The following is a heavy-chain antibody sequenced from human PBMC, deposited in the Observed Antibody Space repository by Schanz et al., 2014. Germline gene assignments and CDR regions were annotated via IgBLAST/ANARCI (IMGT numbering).Heavy chain of an antibody. D-gene: IGHD3-10*01. V-gene: IGHV3-72*01. Sequence: VQLVESGGGVVQPGRSLRLSCAASGFTFTDHAMSWVRQAPGKGLEWVALSKNKAAKYTTEYAGSVRSRFSISKKDTKNSLYLQMTNLKTEETAVYCCVLWCGEVRDSWGQGTTVTVSS. CDR2: SKNKAAKYTT. CDR1: GFTFTDHA. CDR3: VLWCGEVRDS. J-gene: IGHJ6*02.